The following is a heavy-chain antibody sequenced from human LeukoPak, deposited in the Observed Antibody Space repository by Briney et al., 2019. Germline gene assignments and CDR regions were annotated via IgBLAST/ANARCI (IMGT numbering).Heavy chain of an antibody. Sequence: GESLKISCKGSGYIFTNYWIAWVRQMPGKGLEWMGIIYPGDSDTRYSPSFQGQVTISADKSISTAYLRWSSLKASDTAMYYCARHLTVPAADSYYYYYYMDVWGKGTTVTVSS. CDR1: GYIFTNYW. D-gene: IGHD2-2*01. J-gene: IGHJ6*03. CDR3: ARHLTVPAADSYYYYYYMDV. V-gene: IGHV5-51*01. CDR2: IYPGDSDT.